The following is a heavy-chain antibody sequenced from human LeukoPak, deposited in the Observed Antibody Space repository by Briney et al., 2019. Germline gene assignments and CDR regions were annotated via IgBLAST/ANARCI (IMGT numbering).Heavy chain of an antibody. Sequence: SETLSLTCTVSGGSISISSYYWGWIRQPPGKGLEWIGSIYYSGSTYHNPSLKSRVTISVDTSKNQFSLKLSSVTAADTAVYYCTRLAAAATELRRYFDSWGQGTLVTVSS. CDR1: GGSISISSYY. V-gene: IGHV4-39*07. D-gene: IGHD6-13*01. J-gene: IGHJ4*02. CDR3: TRLAAAATELRRYFDS. CDR2: IYYSGST.